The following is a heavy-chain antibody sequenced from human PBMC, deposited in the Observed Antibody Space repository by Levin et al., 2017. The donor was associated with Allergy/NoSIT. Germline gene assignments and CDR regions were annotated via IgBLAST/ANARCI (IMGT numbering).Heavy chain of an antibody. V-gene: IGHV4-34*01. D-gene: IGHD6-13*01. Sequence: PSETLSLTCAVYGGSFSGYYWSWIRQPPGKGLEWIGEINHSGSTNYNPSLKSRVTISVDTSKNQFSLKLSSVTAADTAVYYCARGRLRGYSSSFPTRGYYFDYWGQGTLVTVSS. J-gene: IGHJ4*02. CDR2: INHSGST. CDR3: ARGRLRGYSSSFPTRGYYFDY. CDR1: GGSFSGYY.